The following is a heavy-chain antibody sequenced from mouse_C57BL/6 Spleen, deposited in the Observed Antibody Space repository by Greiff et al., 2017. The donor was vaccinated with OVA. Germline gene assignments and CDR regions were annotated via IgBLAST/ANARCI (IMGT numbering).Heavy chain of an antibody. CDR2: IYPGSGST. J-gene: IGHJ1*03. V-gene: IGHV1-55*01. Sequence: VQLQQPGAELVKPGASVKMSCKASGYTFTSYWITWVKQRPGQGLEWIGDIYPGSGSTNYNEKFKSKATMTVDTSSSTAYMQLSSLTSEDSAVYYCARPYGSSSWYFDVWGTGTTVTVSS. D-gene: IGHD1-1*01. CDR3: ARPYGSSSWYFDV. CDR1: GYTFTSYW.